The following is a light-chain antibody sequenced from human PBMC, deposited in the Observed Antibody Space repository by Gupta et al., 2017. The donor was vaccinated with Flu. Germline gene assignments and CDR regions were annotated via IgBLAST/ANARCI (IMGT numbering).Light chain of an antibody. CDR3: QSYDDRLNSLYV. J-gene: IGLJ1*01. CDR1: SSNIGAGYH. CDR2: GNT. Sequence: QFVLTPPPSVSGAPWQGVTFCCTGGSSNIGAGYHVNWYQQLPGATPKLLIYGNTNRPSGVPDRFSGSKSGTSASLAITGLQAEDEADYYCQSYDDRLNSLYVFGTGTKVTVL. V-gene: IGLV1-40*01.